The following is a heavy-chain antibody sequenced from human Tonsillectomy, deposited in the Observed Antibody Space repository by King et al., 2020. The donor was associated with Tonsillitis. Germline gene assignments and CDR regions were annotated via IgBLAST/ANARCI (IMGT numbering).Heavy chain of an antibody. J-gene: IGHJ4*02. V-gene: IGHV2-26*01. CDR3: ARIYYDFWSGFYYFDY. Sequence: TLKESGPVLVKPTETLTLTCTVSGFSLSNARMGVSWIRQPPGKALEWLAHIFSNDEKSYSTSLKIRLTIHNDTSKSQVVLTMTNMDPVDTATYYCARIYYDFWSGFYYFDYWGQGTLVTVSS. CDR1: GFSLSNARMG. D-gene: IGHD3-3*01. CDR2: IFSNDEK.